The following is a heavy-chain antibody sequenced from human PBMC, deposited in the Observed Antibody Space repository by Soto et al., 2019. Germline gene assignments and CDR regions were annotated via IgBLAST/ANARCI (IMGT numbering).Heavy chain of an antibody. CDR3: ARDRVVPAATAAFDV. J-gene: IGHJ3*01. Sequence: GGSLRLSCAASGFTFSRYSMNWVRQAPGKGLEWVSSISSSSSYIYYADSVKGRFTISRDNAKNSLYLQMNSLRAEDTAVYYCARDRVVPAATAAFDVWGQGTMVTVSS. V-gene: IGHV3-21*01. D-gene: IGHD2-2*01. CDR2: ISSSSSYI. CDR1: GFTFSRYS.